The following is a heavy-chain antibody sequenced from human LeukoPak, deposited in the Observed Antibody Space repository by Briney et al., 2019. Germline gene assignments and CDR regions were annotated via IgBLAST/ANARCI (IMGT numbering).Heavy chain of an antibody. Sequence: PGGSLRLSCAASGFTFSSYSMNWVRQAPGKGLEWVSYISSSSSTIYYADSVKGRFTISRDNAKNSLYLQMNSLRAEDTAVYYCAILPHYYYYMDVWGKGTTVTVSS. V-gene: IGHV3-48*01. CDR3: AILPHYYYYMDV. J-gene: IGHJ6*03. CDR2: ISSSSSTI. CDR1: GFTFSSYS.